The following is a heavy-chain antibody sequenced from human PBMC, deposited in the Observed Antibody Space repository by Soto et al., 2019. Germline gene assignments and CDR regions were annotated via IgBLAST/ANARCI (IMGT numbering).Heavy chain of an antibody. CDR1: GGSSSNGGYY. J-gene: IGHJ6*02. V-gene: IGHV4-31*03. CDR2: IYYSGST. Sequence: SEPLPVTCSVSGGSSSNGGYYWSFKSQHPGKGLEWIGYIYYSGSTYYNPSLKSRVTISVDTSKNQFSLKLSSVTAADTAVYYCARDVYYGSGANYYYYGMDVWGQGTTVTVSS. D-gene: IGHD3-10*01. CDR3: ARDVYYGSGANYYYYGMDV.